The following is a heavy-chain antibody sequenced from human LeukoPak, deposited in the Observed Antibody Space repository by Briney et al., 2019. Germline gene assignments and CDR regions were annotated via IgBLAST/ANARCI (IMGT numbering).Heavy chain of an antibody. J-gene: IGHJ4*02. CDR2: ISSSSSTI. Sequence: GGSLRLSCAASGFTFSSYSMNWVCQAPGKGLEWVSYISSSSSTIYYADSVKGRFTISRDNAKNSLYLQMNSLRAEDTAVYYCARQVVTTVTTLDYWGQGTLVTVSS. CDR1: GFTFSSYS. D-gene: IGHD4-17*01. CDR3: ARQVVTTVTTLDY. V-gene: IGHV3-48*04.